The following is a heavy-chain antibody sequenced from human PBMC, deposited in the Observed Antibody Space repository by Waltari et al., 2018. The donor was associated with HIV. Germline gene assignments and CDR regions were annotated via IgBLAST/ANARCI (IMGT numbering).Heavy chain of an antibody. V-gene: IGHV3-74*01. CDR2: INRDGSST. D-gene: IGHD6-13*01. Sequence: EVQLVESGGGLVQPGGSLRLSCAASGFTFRSYWMHWVRQTPGKGLVWVSHINRDGSSTNYADSVKGRFTISRDNAKNTLYLQMNSLRAEDTAMYYCARVSRRAQLATLPGYWGQGTLVTVSS. CDR3: ARVSRRAQLATLPGY. J-gene: IGHJ4*02. CDR1: GFTFRSYW.